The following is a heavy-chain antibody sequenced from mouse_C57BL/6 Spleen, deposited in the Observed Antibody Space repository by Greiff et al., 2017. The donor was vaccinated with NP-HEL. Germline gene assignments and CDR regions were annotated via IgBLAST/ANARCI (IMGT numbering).Heavy chain of an antibody. D-gene: IGHD5-5*01. CDR2: IDPETGGT. V-gene: IGHV1-15*01. CDR1: GYTFTDYE. J-gene: IGHJ3*01. CDR3: TRSGGSTSRFAY. Sequence: QVQLQQSGAELVRPGASVTLSCKASGYTFTDYEMHWVKQTPVHGLEWIGAIDPETGGTAYNQKFKGKAILTADKSSSTAYMELRSLTSEDSAVYYGTRSGGSTSRFAYWGQGTLVTVSA.